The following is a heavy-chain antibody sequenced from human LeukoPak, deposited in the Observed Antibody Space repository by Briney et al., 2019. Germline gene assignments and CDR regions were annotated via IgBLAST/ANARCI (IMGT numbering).Heavy chain of an antibody. CDR1: GGSISSSSYY. Sequence: PSETLSLTCTVSGGSISSSSYYWGWIRQPPGKGLEWIGSIYYSGSTYYNPSLKSRVTISVDTSKNQFSPKLSSVTAADTAVYYCARHQIVVVPGGFDPWGQGTLVTVSS. CDR2: IYYSGST. D-gene: IGHD2-2*01. V-gene: IGHV4-39*01. CDR3: ARHQIVVVPGGFDP. J-gene: IGHJ5*02.